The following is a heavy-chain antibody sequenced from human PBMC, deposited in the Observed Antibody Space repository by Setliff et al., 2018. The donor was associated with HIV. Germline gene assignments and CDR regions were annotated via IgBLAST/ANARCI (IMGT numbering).Heavy chain of an antibody. CDR1: GGSVSGYY. V-gene: IGHV4-4*08. CDR2: IYTSGIT. J-gene: IGHJ6*03. CDR3: ARDRRGYYYGSGSCYMDV. D-gene: IGHD3-10*01. Sequence: PSETLSLTCAVYGGSVSGYYWSWIRQPPGKGLEWIGYIYTSGITDYNPSLKSRVTISGDTSKNQFSLKLSSVTAADTAVYYCARDRRGYYYGSGSCYMDVWGTGTTVTVSS.